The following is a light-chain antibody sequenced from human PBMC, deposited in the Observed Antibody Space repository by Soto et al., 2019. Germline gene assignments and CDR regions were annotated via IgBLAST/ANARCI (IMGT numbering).Light chain of an antibody. J-gene: IGKJ4*02. V-gene: IGKV1-27*01. CDR3: LKYNSAPLS. CDR2: AAS. CDR1: QDISNS. Sequence: DIQMTLSTTSLSASVGDRVTTTCRATQDISNSLAWYQQKPGKVPKLMIYAASSLQSGVTSRFSGRGAETDLTLTISSLLPEYVATNYCLKYNSAPLSFGGGTKEEIK.